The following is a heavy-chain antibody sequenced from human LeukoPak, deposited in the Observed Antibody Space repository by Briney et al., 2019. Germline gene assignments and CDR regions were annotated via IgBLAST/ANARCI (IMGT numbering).Heavy chain of an antibody. Sequence: PGGSLRLSCAASGFTFSDYYMSWIRQAPGKGLEWVSYISSSGSTIYYADSVKGRFTISRDNAKNSLYLQMNSLRAEDTAVYYCAREEQLTWDYYGMDVWGQGTTVTVSS. CDR3: AREEQLTWDYYGMDV. J-gene: IGHJ6*02. V-gene: IGHV3-11*01. CDR1: GFTFSDYY. D-gene: IGHD6-13*01. CDR2: ISSSGSTI.